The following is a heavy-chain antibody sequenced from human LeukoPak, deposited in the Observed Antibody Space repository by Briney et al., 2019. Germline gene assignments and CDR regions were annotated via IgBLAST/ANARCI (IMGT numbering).Heavy chain of an antibody. CDR1: GYTFTSYY. V-gene: IGHV1-46*01. D-gene: IGHD6-19*01. J-gene: IGHJ4*02. Sequence: ASVKVSCKASGYTFTSYYMRWVRQAPGQGLEWMGIINPSGGSTSYAQKFQGRVTMTRDTSTSTVYMELSSLRSEDTAVYYCARDAPGQWLIGVYHFDYWGQGTLVTVSS. CDR3: ARDAPGQWLIGVYHFDY. CDR2: INPSGGST.